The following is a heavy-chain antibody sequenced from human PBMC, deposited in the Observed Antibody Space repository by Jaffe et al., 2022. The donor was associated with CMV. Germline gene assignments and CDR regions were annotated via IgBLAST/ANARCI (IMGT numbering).Heavy chain of an antibody. V-gene: IGHV1-3*01. Sequence: QVQLVQSGAEVKKPGASVKVSCKASGYTFTSYAMHWVRQAPGQRLEWMGWINAGNGNTKYSQKFQGRVTITRDTSASTAYMELSSLRSEDTAVYYCARGRPDSSGYYYYFDYWGQGTLVTVSS. CDR2: INAGNGNT. CDR1: GYTFTSYA. D-gene: IGHD3-22*01. J-gene: IGHJ4*02. CDR3: ARGRPDSSGYYYYFDY.